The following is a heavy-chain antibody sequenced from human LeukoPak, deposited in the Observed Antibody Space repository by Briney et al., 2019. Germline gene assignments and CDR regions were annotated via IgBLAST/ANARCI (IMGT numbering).Heavy chain of an antibody. Sequence: GGSLRLSCAASGFTFSSYAMHWVRQAPGKGLEWVAVISYDGSNKYYADSVKGRFTISRDNSENTLYLQMNSLRAEDTALYYCARLDAGLLHWGQGTLVTVSS. D-gene: IGHD1-26*01. CDR1: GFTFSSYA. J-gene: IGHJ4*02. CDR2: ISYDGSNK. V-gene: IGHV3-30-3*01. CDR3: ARLDAGLLH.